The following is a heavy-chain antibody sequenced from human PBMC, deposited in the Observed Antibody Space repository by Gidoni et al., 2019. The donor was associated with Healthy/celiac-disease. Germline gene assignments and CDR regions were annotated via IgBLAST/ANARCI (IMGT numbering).Heavy chain of an antibody. V-gene: IGHV3-48*03. D-gene: IGHD4-4*01. Sequence: EVQLVESGGGLVQPGGSMRLPCAASGFTFSSYEMNWVRQAPGKGLEWVSYISSSGSTIYYADSVKGRFTISRDNAKNSLYLQMNSLRAEDTAVYYCARGLSKSRAFDIWGQGTMVTVSS. J-gene: IGHJ3*02. CDR3: ARGLSKSRAFDI. CDR2: ISSSGSTI. CDR1: GFTFSSYE.